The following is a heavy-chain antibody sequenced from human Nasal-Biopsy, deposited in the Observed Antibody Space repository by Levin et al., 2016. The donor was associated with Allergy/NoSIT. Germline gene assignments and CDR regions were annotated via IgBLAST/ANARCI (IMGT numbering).Heavy chain of an antibody. CDR3: AKDPYDSSGSPTEAYFFDY. CDR1: GFIFSSYA. J-gene: IGHJ4*02. V-gene: IGHV3-30*04. D-gene: IGHD3-22*01. CDR2: TSYDGGNK. Sequence: GGSLRLSCAASGFIFSSYAIHWVRQVPGKGLEWVAVTSYDGGNKYYADSVKGRFTSSRDNSKNTAYLQMNSLRPEDTAVYYCAKDPYDSSGSPTEAYFFDYWGQGTLVTVSS.